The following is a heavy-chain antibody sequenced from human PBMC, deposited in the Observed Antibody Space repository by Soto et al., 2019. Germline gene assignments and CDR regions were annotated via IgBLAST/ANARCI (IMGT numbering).Heavy chain of an antibody. Sequence: QVQLVQSGAEVKKPGSSVKVSCKASGGTFSNYAISWVRQAPGQGLEWMGGIIPISGTRNHAQRFQDRVTITADESTSTAYMELSSLRSEDTAVYYCAGDDYYGSGSYYNYGMDVWGQGTTVTVSS. CDR2: IIPISGTR. D-gene: IGHD3-10*01. J-gene: IGHJ6*02. V-gene: IGHV1-69*01. CDR3: AGDDYYGSGSYYNYGMDV. CDR1: GGTFSNYA.